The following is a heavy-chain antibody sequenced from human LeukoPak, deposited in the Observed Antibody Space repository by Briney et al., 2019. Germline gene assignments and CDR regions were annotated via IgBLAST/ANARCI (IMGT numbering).Heavy chain of an antibody. J-gene: IGHJ4*02. V-gene: IGHV4-59*08. Sequence: SETLSLTCTVSGGSISPYYWRWLRQPPGKGREWIGYIYYSGSTNYNPSLKSRVTISVDTSKNQFSLRLSSLTAADTAVYYCARHFIGYSYGHFDYWGQGTLVTVSS. CDR1: GGSISPYY. D-gene: IGHD3-10*01. CDR3: ARHFIGYSYGHFDY. CDR2: IYYSGST.